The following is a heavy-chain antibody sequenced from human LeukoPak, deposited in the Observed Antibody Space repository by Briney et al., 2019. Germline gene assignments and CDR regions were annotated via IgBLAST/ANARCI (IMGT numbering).Heavy chain of an antibody. V-gene: IGHV4-59*12. D-gene: IGHD2-2*01. Sequence: PSETLSLTCTVSGGSISSYYWSWIRQPPGKGLEWIGYIYYSGSTNYNPSLKSRVTISVDTSKNQFSLKLSSVTAADTAVYYCARVSCSSTSCYSVYYMDVWGKGTTVTVSS. CDR1: GGSISSYY. J-gene: IGHJ6*03. CDR3: ARVSCSSTSCYSVYYMDV. CDR2: IYYSGST.